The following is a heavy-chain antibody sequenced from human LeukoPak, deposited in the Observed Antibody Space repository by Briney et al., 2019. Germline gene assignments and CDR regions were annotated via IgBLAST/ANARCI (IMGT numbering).Heavy chain of an antibody. Sequence: ASVKVSCKASGGTFSSYAISWVRQAPGQGLEWMGGIIPIFGTANYAQKFQGRVTITADESTSTAYMELSSLRAEDTAVYYCAKVGNIVVVPAAKPLGWFDPWGQGTLVTVSS. CDR1: GGTFSSYA. CDR3: AKVGNIVVVPAAKPLGWFDP. CDR2: IIPIFGTA. V-gene: IGHV1-69*13. J-gene: IGHJ5*02. D-gene: IGHD2-2*02.